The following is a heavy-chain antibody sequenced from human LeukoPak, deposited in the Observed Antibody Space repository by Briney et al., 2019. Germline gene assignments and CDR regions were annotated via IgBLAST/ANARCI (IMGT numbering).Heavy chain of an antibody. Sequence: GGSLRLSCAASGFIFSNAWMSWVRQAPGKGLEWVGRIKSKTDGGTTDYAAPVKGRFTISRDDSKNTLYLQMNSLKTEDTAIYYCSTEAHCGGDCYSYYYNGMDVWGQGTTVTVSS. D-gene: IGHD2-21*02. CDR1: GFIFSNAW. CDR3: STEAHCGGDCYSYYYNGMDV. V-gene: IGHV3-15*01. CDR2: IKSKTDGGTT. J-gene: IGHJ6*02.